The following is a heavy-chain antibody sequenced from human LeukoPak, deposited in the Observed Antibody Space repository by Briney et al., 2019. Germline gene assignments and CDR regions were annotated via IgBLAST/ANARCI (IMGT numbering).Heavy chain of an antibody. V-gene: IGHV1-69*05. CDR2: IIPIFGTA. Sequence: GASVKVSCKASGGTFSSYAISWVRQAPGQGLEWMGRIIPIFGTANSAQKVQGRVTITTDESTSTAYMELSSLRSEDTAVYYCARDRYSVVVVAAKGGLRHCGGDCYSIDWGQGTLVTVSS. CDR1: GGTFSSYA. J-gene: IGHJ4*02. D-gene: IGHD2-21*02. CDR3: ARDRYSVVVVAAKGGLRHCGGDCYSID.